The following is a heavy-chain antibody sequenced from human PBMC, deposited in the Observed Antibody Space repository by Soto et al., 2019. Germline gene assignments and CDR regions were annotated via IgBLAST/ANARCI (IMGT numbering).Heavy chain of an antibody. CDR2: IIPIFGTA. CDR1: GGTFSSYA. J-gene: IGHJ6*02. CDR3: AREYCTVVTPGYYYYGMDV. Sequence: QVQLVQSGAEVKKPGSSVKVSCKASGGTFSSYAISWVRQAPGQGLEWMGGIIPIFGTANYAQKIQGRVTITADESTSTAYMELSSLRSEDTAVYYCAREYCTVVTPGYYYYGMDVWGQGTTVTVSS. V-gene: IGHV1-69*12. D-gene: IGHD2-8*01.